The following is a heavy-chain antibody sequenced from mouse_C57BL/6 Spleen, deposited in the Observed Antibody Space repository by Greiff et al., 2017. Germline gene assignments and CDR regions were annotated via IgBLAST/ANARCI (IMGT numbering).Heavy chain of an antibody. CDR1: GYSFTDYN. CDR3: AKNFVITTVVAPFDY. V-gene: IGHV1-39*01. Sequence: EVQLQQSGPELVKPGASVKISCKASGYSFTDYNMNWVKQSNGKSLEWIGVINPNYGTTSYNQKFKGKATLTVDQSSSTAYMQLNSLTSEDSAVYYCAKNFVITTVVAPFDYWGQGTTLTVSS. J-gene: IGHJ2*01. D-gene: IGHD1-1*01. CDR2: INPNYGTT.